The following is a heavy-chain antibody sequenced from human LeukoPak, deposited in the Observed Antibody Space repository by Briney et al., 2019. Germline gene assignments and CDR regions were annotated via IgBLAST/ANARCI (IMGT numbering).Heavy chain of an antibody. D-gene: IGHD2-2*01. V-gene: IGHV3-30*18. CDR1: GFTFSSYG. J-gene: IGHJ4*02. CDR3: AKGLDCSSTSCLNSY. CDR2: ISYDGSNK. Sequence: PGGSLRLSCAASGFTFSSYGMHWVRQAPGKGLEWVAVISYDGSNKYYADSVKGRFTISRDNSKNTLYLQMNSPRAEDTAVYYCAKGLDCSSTSCLNSYWGQGTLVTVSS.